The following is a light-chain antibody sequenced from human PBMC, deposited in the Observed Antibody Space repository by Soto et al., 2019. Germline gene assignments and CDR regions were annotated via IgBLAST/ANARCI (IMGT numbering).Light chain of an antibody. J-gene: IGLJ1*01. V-gene: IGLV2-18*02. CDR1: SSDVGNYNR. CDR3: SSYTSSSTDV. Sequence: QSALTQPPSVSGSPGQSVTISCTGTSSDVGNYNRVSWYQQPPGTAPKVIIYEVSNRPSGVPDRFSGSKSGHTAALTISGLQAEDEADYYCSSYTSSSTDVFGTGTQVTVL. CDR2: EVS.